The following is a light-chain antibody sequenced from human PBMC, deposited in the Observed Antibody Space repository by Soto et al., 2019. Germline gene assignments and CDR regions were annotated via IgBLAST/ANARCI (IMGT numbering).Light chain of an antibody. CDR1: QSVSRSY. CDR3: QQYASSPQT. CDR2: GAS. V-gene: IGKV3-20*01. Sequence: EIVLTQSPGTLSLSPWERATLSCRASQSVSRSYLAWYQQKPGQAPRLLIYGASSRATGIPDRFSGSGSGTDFTLTISRLEPEDFAVYYCQQYASSPQTFGQGTKVDNK. J-gene: IGKJ1*01.